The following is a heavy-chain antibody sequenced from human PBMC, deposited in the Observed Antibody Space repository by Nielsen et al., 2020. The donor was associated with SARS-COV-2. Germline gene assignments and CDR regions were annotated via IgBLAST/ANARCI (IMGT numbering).Heavy chain of an antibody. D-gene: IGHD3-3*01. CDR3: AKAARFLEWFHNAFDI. CDR1: GFTFSSYS. V-gene: IGHV3-48*01. J-gene: IGHJ3*02. Sequence: GESLKISCAGSGFTFSSYSMNWVRQAPGKGLEWVSYISSSSSTIYYADSMKGRFTISRDNAKNSLYLLMNSLRAEDTAVHYCAKAARFLEWFHNAFDIWGQGTMVTVSS. CDR2: ISSSSSTI.